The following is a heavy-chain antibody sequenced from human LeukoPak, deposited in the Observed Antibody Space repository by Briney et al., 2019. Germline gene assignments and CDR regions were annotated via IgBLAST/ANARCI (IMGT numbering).Heavy chain of an antibody. V-gene: IGHV1-18*01. CDR3: ARALNPLPGTYYFDY. Sequence: ASVKVSCKASGYTFTSYGISWVRQAPGQGLEWMGWISGYNGYTHYANNHQGRVTMTTDTSTSTAYMELRSLRSDDTAVYYCARALNPLPGTYYFDYWGQGTLVTVSS. CDR2: ISGYNGYT. CDR1: GYTFTSYG. J-gene: IGHJ4*02. D-gene: IGHD2-15*01.